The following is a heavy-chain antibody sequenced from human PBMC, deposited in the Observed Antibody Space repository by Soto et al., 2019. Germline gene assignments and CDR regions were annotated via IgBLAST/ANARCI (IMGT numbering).Heavy chain of an antibody. D-gene: IGHD3-22*01. Sequence: GESLKTSCKGSGYSFNSYCIGWVRQMPEKGLERMGIIYPGDSDTRYSPSFQGQVTVSADKSISTAYLQWSSLKASDTAMYFFARVFSSGVLDHFDICGPGRVGTGS. V-gene: IGHV5-51*01. CDR2: IYPGDSDT. J-gene: IGHJ3*02. CDR3: ARVFSSGVLDHFDI. CDR1: GYSFNSYC.